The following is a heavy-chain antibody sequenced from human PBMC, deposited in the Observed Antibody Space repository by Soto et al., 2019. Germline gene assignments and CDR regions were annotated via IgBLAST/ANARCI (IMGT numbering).Heavy chain of an antibody. J-gene: IGHJ4*02. CDR3: ARGLVVPAPMLGYFDY. Sequence: ASVKVSCKASGYTFTSYAMHWVRQAPGQRLEWMGWINAGNGNTKYSQKFQGRVTITRDTSASTAYMELSSLRSEDTAVYYCARGLVVPAPMLGYFDYWGQGTLVTVSS. CDR2: INAGNGNT. CDR1: GYTFTSYA. V-gene: IGHV1-3*01. D-gene: IGHD2-2*01.